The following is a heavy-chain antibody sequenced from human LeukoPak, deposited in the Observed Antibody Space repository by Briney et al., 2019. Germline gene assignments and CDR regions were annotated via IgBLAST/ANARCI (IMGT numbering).Heavy chain of an antibody. V-gene: IGHV3-23*01. J-gene: IGHJ4*02. Sequence: GGSLRLSCVASGFTFSSYAMSWVRQAPGKGLEWVSGITGSGETTFYADSVKGRFTISRDDSKNTLYLQMNSLRAEDTAVYYCARRVPYTVATDYWGQGTLVTVSS. D-gene: IGHD4-17*01. CDR3: ARRVPYTVATDY. CDR1: GFTFSSYA. CDR2: ITGSGETT.